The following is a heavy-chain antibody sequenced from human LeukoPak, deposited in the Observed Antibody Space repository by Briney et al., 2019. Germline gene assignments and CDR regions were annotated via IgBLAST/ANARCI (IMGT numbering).Heavy chain of an antibody. CDR3: ARRDIVVVPASILGAFDI. V-gene: IGHV3-20*04. J-gene: IGHJ3*02. D-gene: IGHD2-2*02. Sequence: GGSLRLSCGASGFTFGDYGMSWVRQAPGKGLEWVSGINWNGGSTGYADSVKGRFTISRDNAKNSLYLQMNSLRAEDTALYYCARRDIVVVPASILGAFDIWGQGTMVTVSS. CDR2: INWNGGST. CDR1: GFTFGDYG.